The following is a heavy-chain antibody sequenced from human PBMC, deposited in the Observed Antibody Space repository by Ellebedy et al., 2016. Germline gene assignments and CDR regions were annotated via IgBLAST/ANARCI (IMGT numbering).Heavy chain of an antibody. V-gene: IGHV3-53*01. Sequence: GESLKISCAASGFTVSTNYMKWVRQAPGKGLEWVSAIFSDGNTYYADSVKGRFTISRDNSKNTLYLQMNSLRAEDTAVYYCAKDGVAVAGKLLYYFDYWGQGTLVTVSS. CDR2: IFSDGNT. CDR1: GFTVSTNY. CDR3: AKDGVAVAGKLLYYFDY. J-gene: IGHJ4*02. D-gene: IGHD6-19*01.